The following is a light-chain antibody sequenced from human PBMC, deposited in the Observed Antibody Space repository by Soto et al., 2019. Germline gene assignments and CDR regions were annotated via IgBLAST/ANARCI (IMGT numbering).Light chain of an antibody. CDR1: QSVSSSY. V-gene: IGKV3-20*01. CDR2: SSS. J-gene: IGKJ4*01. CDR3: QQYTTLPLT. Sequence: DIVLTQSPGTLSLSPGETATLSCRASQSVSSSYLAWYQQRPGQSPRLIVYSSSTRAVGIPDRFSGSGSGTDFTLTVSRLEPADSAIYFCQQYTTLPLTFGGGTRLEIK.